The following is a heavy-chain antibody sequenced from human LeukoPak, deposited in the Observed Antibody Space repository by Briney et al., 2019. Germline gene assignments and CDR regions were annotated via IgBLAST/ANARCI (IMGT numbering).Heavy chain of an antibody. CDR2: IRGSG. Sequence: GGSLRLSCVASGFTVSSYAISWVRQAPGKGLEWVSGIRGSGADSVKGRFTISRDNSKNTLYLQMNSLRAEDTAVYYCAKWDTYYDSSGYYFYWGQGTLVTVSS. V-gene: IGHV3-23*01. D-gene: IGHD3-22*01. CDR1: GFTVSSYA. J-gene: IGHJ4*02. CDR3: AKWDTYYDSSGYYFY.